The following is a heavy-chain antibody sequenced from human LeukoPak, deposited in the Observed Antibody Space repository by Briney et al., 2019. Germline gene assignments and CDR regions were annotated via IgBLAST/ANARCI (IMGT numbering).Heavy chain of an antibody. CDR3: AKDRRSSFWFDP. J-gene: IGHJ5*02. CDR2: ISGSGGST. Sequence: GGSLRLSCAASGFTFSSYAMSWVRQAPGKGLEWVSAISGSGGSTYYADSVKGRFTISRDNSKNTLYLQMDSLRAEDTAVYYCAKDRRSSFWFDPWGQGTLVTVSS. V-gene: IGHV3-23*01. CDR1: GFTFSSYA. D-gene: IGHD1-26*01.